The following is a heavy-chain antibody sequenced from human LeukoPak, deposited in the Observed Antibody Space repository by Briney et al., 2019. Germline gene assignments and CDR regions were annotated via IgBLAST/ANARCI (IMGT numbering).Heavy chain of an antibody. D-gene: IGHD4-17*01. CDR2: INPNSGGT. V-gene: IGHV1-2*04. J-gene: IGHJ6*02. CDR1: GYTFTGYY. CDR3: ARDHGDYDYGMDV. Sequence: ASVKVSCKASGYTFTGYYMHWVRQAPGQGLEWMGWINPNSGGTNYAQKFQGWVTMTRDTSISTAYMELSRLRSDDTAVYYCARDHGDYDYGMDVWGQGTTVTVSS.